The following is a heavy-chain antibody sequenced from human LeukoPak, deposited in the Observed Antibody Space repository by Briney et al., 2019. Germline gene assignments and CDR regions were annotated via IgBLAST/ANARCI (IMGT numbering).Heavy chain of an antibody. D-gene: IGHD3-10*01. V-gene: IGHV3-23*01. Sequence: QPGRSLRLSCAASGFIFSNYAMNWVRQAPGKGLEWVSGISVSGGSTYYADSVKGRFTISRDNSKNMLYLQMNSLRAEDTAVYYCAKDQGINWFDTWGQGTLVTVSS. CDR2: ISVSGGST. CDR3: AKDQGINWFDT. J-gene: IGHJ5*02. CDR1: GFIFSNYA.